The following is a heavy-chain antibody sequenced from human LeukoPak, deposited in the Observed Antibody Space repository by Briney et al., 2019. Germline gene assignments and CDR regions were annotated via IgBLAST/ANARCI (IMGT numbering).Heavy chain of an antibody. CDR2: ISSDGSST. D-gene: IGHD2-15*01. V-gene: IGHV3-74*01. CDR3: ARGRPHGSDY. Sequence: XXQAPGKGGLWVSRISSDGSSTNYADSVKGRFTISRDNAKNTLYLQMNSLRVEDTAVYYCARGRPHGSDYWGQGTLVTVSS. J-gene: IGHJ4*02.